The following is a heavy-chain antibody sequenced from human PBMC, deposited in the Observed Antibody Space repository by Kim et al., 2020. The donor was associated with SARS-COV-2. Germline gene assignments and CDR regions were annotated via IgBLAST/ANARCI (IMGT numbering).Heavy chain of an antibody. J-gene: IGHJ4*02. Sequence: GGSLRLSCAASGFTFSSYAMHWVRQAPGKGLEWVAVISYDGSNKYYADSVKGRFTISRDNSKNTLYLQMNSLRAEDTAVYYCARDHLAENFDYWGQGTLVTVSS. V-gene: IGHV3-30*04. CDR3: ARDHLAENFDY. CDR2: ISYDGSNK. CDR1: GFTFSSYA. D-gene: IGHD2-15*01.